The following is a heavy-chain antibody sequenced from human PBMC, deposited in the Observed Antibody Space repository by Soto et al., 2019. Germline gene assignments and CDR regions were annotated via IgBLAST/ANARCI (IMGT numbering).Heavy chain of an antibody. V-gene: IGHV3-33*01. Sequence: GGSLRLSCAASGFTFSSYGMHWVRQAPGKGLEWVAVIWYDGSNKYYADSVKGRFTISRDNSKNTLYLQMNSLRAEDTAVYYCARDSAVVVPPATFDYWGPGTLVTVSS. CDR2: IWYDGSNK. J-gene: IGHJ4*02. CDR3: ARDSAVVVPPATFDY. CDR1: GFTFSSYG. D-gene: IGHD2-2*01.